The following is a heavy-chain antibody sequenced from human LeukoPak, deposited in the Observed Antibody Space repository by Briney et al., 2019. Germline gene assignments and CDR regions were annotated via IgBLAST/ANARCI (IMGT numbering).Heavy chain of an antibody. Sequence: GGSLRLSCAASGFTFSSYWMHWVRQAPGKGLEWVAVISYDGSNKYYADSVKGRFTISRDNSKNTLYLQMNSLRAEDTAVYYCASLPSERWLQLGAFDIWGQGTMVTVSS. V-gene: IGHV3-30-3*01. CDR2: ISYDGSNK. D-gene: IGHD5-24*01. CDR3: ASLPSERWLQLGAFDI. CDR1: GFTFSSYW. J-gene: IGHJ3*02.